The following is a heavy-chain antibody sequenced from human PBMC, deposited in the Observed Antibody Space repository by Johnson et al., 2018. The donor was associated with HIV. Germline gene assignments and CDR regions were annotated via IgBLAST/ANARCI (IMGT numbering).Heavy chain of an antibody. CDR2: IRYDGSNG. V-gene: IGHV3-30*02. CDR3: GRETRDDAFDI. Sequence: QVQLVESGGGVVQPGGSLRLSCAASGFIFSSYGMQWVRQAPGKGLEWVAFIRYDGSNGYYVDSVEGRFTISRDNSNNTLYLQMNSLRAEDTAVYYCGRETRDDAFDIWGQGTLVIVSS. J-gene: IGHJ3*02. D-gene: IGHD2-2*01. CDR1: GFIFSSYG.